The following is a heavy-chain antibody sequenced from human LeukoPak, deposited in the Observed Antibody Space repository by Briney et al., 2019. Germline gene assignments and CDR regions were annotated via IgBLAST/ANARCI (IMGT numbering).Heavy chain of an antibody. Sequence: GGSLRLSCAASGFTFDDYAMDWVRQAPGKGLEWVSGISWNSGSIGYADSVKGRFTISRDNAKNSLYLQMNSLRAEDTALYYCAKDKYSYGYGDAFDIWGQGTLVTVSS. D-gene: IGHD5-18*01. CDR2: ISWNSGSI. CDR3: AKDKYSYGYGDAFDI. CDR1: GFTFDDYA. J-gene: IGHJ3*02. V-gene: IGHV3-9*01.